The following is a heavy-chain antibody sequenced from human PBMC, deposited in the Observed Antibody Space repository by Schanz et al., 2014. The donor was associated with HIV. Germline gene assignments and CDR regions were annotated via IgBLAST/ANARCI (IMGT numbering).Heavy chain of an antibody. CDR2: IKQDGGEK. J-gene: IGHJ4*02. CDR3: TRDVLYYGGYYFDS. D-gene: IGHD1-26*01. Sequence: VQLVESGGGVVQPWKSLRLSCVASGFTSGSYWMSWVRQTPGKGLEWVANIKQDGGEKHYVDSVKGRFTISRDNVKNSLYLQMNTVTAEDTAIYFCTRDVLYYGGYYFDSWGQGILVTVSS. CDR1: GFTSGSYW. V-gene: IGHV3-7*01.